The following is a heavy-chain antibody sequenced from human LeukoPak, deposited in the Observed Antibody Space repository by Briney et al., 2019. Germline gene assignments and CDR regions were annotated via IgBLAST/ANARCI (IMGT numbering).Heavy chain of an antibody. D-gene: IGHD3-22*01. Sequence: ASVKVSCKASGYTFTSYGISWVRQAPGQGLEWMGWISAYNGNTSYAQKLQGRVTMTTDTSTSTAYMELRSLRSDDTAVYYCARITPPPYYYDSSGYCDYWGQGTLVTVSS. CDR3: ARITPPPYYYDSSGYCDY. J-gene: IGHJ4*02. CDR2: ISAYNGNT. CDR1: GYTFTSYG. V-gene: IGHV1-18*01.